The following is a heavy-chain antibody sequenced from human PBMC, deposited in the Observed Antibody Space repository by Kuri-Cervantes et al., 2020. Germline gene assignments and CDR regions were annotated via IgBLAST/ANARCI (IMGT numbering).Heavy chain of an antibody. CDR2: IKQDGSEK. CDR1: GFIFSSYW. Sequence: GGSLRLSCAASGFIFSSYWMSWVRQAPGKGLEWVANIKQDGSEKYYVDSVKGRFTISRDNAKNPLYLQMDSLGAEDTAVYYCARGAAIGYWGQGTLVTVSS. V-gene: IGHV3-7*04. D-gene: IGHD6-13*01. CDR3: ARGAAIGY. J-gene: IGHJ4*02.